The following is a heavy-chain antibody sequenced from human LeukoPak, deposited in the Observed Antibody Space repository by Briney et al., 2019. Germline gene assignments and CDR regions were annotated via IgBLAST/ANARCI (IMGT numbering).Heavy chain of an antibody. V-gene: IGHV3-9*01. J-gene: IGHJ2*01. CDR2: ISYNSDTI. CDR3: AKDYCGGDCYSGWYFDL. D-gene: IGHD2-21*02. Sequence: PGRSLRLSCAASGFTFDDYAMHWVRQAPGKGLEWVSGISYNSDTIAYAGSVKGRFTISRDNAKNSLYLQMNSLRAEDTALYYCAKDYCGGDCYSGWYFDLWGRGTLVTVSS. CDR1: GFTFDDYA.